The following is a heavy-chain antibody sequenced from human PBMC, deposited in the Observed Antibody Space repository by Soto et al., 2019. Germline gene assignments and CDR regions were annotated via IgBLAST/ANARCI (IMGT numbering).Heavy chain of an antibody. CDR1: GFTFSSYA. Sequence: HPGGSLRLSCAASGFTFSSYAMSWVRQAPGKGLEWVSAISGSGGSTYYADSVKGRFTISRDNSKNTLYLQMNSLRAEDTAVYYCAKLPEYHYYYDSSALRQYDAFDIWGQGTMVTVSS. D-gene: IGHD3-22*01. CDR2: ISGSGGST. J-gene: IGHJ3*02. V-gene: IGHV3-23*01. CDR3: AKLPEYHYYYDSSALRQYDAFDI.